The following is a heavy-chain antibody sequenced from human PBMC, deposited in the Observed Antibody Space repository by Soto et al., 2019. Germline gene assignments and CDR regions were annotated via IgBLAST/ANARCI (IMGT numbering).Heavy chain of an antibody. J-gene: IGHJ4*01. CDR3: ARVEMITFGGVIVIAAFDY. CDR2: IIPIFGTA. V-gene: IGHV1-69*13. Sequence: ASVKVSCKASGGTFSSYAISWVRQAPGQGLEWMGGIIPIFGTANYAQKFQGRVTITADESTSTAYMELSSLRSEDTAVYYCARVEMITFGGVIVIAAFDYWGHGTLVTVS. D-gene: IGHD3-16*02. CDR1: GGTFSSYA.